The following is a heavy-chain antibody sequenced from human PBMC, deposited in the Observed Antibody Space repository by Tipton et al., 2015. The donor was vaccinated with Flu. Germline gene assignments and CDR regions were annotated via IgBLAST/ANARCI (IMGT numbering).Heavy chain of an antibody. CDR3: ARGPLPDSNWYNGLDV. D-gene: IGHD6-13*01. V-gene: IGHV3-13*01. CDR2: IGTSGDT. CDR1: GFTFSSYD. Sequence: SLRLSCEASGFTFSSYDMHWVRQVRGKGLEWVSGIGTSGDTYYQGSAKGRFTISRENVKNSLHLQMNGLRAGDTAVYYCARGPLPDSNWYNGLDVWGQGTTVTVFS. J-gene: IGHJ6*02.